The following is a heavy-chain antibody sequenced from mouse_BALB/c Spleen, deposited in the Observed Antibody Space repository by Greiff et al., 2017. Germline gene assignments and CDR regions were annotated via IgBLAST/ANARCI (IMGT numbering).Heavy chain of an antibody. CDR1: GDSITSGY. D-gene: IGHD3-2*01. J-gene: IGHJ3*01. CDR3: DGGDSSGRFAY. V-gene: IGHV3-8*02. CDR2: ISYSGST. Sequence: EVKLQESGPSLVKPSQTLSLTCSVTGDSITSGYWNWIRECPGNKLEYMGYISYSGSTYYNPSLKCRISITLDTSKNQYYLQLNAVTTEDTATCYCDGGDSSGRFAYWGQGTLVTVSA.